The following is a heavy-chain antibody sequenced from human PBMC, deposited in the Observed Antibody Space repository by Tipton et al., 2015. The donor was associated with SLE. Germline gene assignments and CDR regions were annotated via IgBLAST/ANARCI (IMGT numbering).Heavy chain of an antibody. J-gene: IGHJ6*03. CDR3: ARVPGLERDYDYYDCMDV. Sequence: TLSLTCAVYGGSFSGYYWSWIRQPPGKGLEWIGEINHSGSTNYNPSLKSRVTISIDTSKNQFSLKLSSVTAADTAVYYCARVPGLERDYDYYDCMDVWTKGTTVTVSS. V-gene: IGHV4-34*01. CDR1: GGSFSGYY. D-gene: IGHD3/OR15-3a*01. CDR2: INHSGST.